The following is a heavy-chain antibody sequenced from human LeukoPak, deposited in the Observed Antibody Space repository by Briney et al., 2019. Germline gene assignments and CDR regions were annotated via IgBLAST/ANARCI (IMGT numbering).Heavy chain of an antibody. J-gene: IGHJ4*02. CDR2: IGPSDGKI. CDR1: GFTFSSYW. D-gene: IGHD2-15*01. V-gene: IGHV3-48*01. CDR3: ARDIAHCSGGICYNIRFDY. Sequence: GGSLRLSCAASGFTFSSYWMSWVRQAPGKGLEWISYIGPSDGKIYYADSVKGRFTISRDNAKDSVILQMNSLRAEDTAVYYCARDIAHCSGGICYNIRFDYWGQGTLVVVSS.